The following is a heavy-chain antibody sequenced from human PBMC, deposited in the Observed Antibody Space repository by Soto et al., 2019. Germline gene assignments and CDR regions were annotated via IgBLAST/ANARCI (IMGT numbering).Heavy chain of an antibody. Sequence: ASVKVSCKASGYTFTSYGISWARQAPGQGLEWMGWISAYNGNTNYAQKFQGRVTITRDTSASTAYMELSSLRSEDTAVYYCARAVAVPADFDYWGQGTLVTVSS. CDR3: ARAVAVPADFDY. CDR2: ISAYNGNT. CDR1: GYTFTSYG. V-gene: IGHV1-18*01. J-gene: IGHJ4*02. D-gene: IGHD6-19*01.